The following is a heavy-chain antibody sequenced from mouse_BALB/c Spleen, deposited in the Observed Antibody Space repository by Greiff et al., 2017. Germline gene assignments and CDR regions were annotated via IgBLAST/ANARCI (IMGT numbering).Heavy chain of an antibody. D-gene: IGHD3-3*01. CDR1: GFTFSSFG. CDR2: ISSGSSTI. J-gene: IGHJ1*01. Sequence: EVKVVESGGGLVQPGGSRKLSCAASGFTFSSFGMHWVRQAPEKGLEWVAYISSGSSTIYYEDTVKGRFTISRDNPKNTLFLQMTSLRSEDTAMYYCARYSYGESYWYFDVWGAGTTVTVSS. CDR3: ARYSYGESYWYFDV. V-gene: IGHV5-17*02.